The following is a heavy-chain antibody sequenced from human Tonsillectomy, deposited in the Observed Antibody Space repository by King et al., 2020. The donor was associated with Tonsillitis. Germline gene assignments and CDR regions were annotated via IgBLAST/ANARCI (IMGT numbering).Heavy chain of an antibody. CDR3: ARGGPVLRFLEWLFLFDY. CDR1: GYTFTSYD. D-gene: IGHD3-3*01. CDR2: MNPNSGNT. J-gene: IGHJ4*02. Sequence: QLVQSGAEVKEPGASVKVSCKASGYTFTSYDINWVRQATGQGLEWMGWMNPNSGNTGYAQKFQVRVTMTRNTSISTAYMELSSLRSEETAVYYCARGGPVLRFLEWLFLFDYWGQGTLVTVSS. V-gene: IGHV1-8*01.